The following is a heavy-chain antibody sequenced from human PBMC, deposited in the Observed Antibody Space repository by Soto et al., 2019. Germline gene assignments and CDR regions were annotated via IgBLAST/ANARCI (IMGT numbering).Heavy chain of an antibody. CDR1: GFTVSSTY. CDR2: IYSGGST. Sequence: EVQLVESGGGLIQPGGSLRLSCAASGFTVSSTYMSWVRQAPGKGLEWVSIIYSGGSTYYADSVKGRFTLSRDNSKNTLYLQMNDLRAEDKAVYYCARGAPITPGNFAYWGQGTLVTVSS. D-gene: IGHD5-12*01. J-gene: IGHJ4*02. CDR3: ARGAPITPGNFAY. V-gene: IGHV3-53*01.